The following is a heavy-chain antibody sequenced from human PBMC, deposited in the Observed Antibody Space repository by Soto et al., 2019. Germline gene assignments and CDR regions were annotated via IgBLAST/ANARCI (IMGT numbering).Heavy chain of an antibody. CDR2: IWYDGSNK. CDR3: ARGTLRGYCSGGSCYSDWFDP. D-gene: IGHD2-15*01. CDR1: GFTFSSYV. Sequence: GGSLRLSCAASGFTFSSYVMHWVRQAPGKGLEWAAVIWYDGSNKYYADSVKGRFTISRDNSKNTLNLQMNSLRAEDTAVYYCARGTLRGYCSGGSCYSDWFDPWGQGTLVTVSS. V-gene: IGHV3-33*01. J-gene: IGHJ5*02.